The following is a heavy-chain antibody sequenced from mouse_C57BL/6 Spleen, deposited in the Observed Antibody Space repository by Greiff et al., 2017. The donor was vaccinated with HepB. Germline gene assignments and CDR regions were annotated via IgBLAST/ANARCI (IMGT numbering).Heavy chain of an antibody. CDR2: INPKYGTT. CDR1: GYSFTDYN. D-gene: IGHD2-12*01. V-gene: IGHV1-39*01. Sequence: VQLKQSGPELVKPGASVKISCKASGYSFTDYNMNWVKQSNGKSLEWIGVINPKYGTTSYNQKFKGKATLTVDQSSSTADMQLNSRTSEDSAVYCCARRYDESMDDWGQGTSFTVSS. J-gene: IGHJ4*01. CDR3: ARRYDESMDD.